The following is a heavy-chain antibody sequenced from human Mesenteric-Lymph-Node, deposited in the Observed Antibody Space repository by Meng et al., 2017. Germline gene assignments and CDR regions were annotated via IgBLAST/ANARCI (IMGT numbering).Heavy chain of an antibody. CDR3: ARGTTYGDYRYYFDY. J-gene: IGHJ4*02. Sequence: SVKVSCKASGGTFSSYAISWVRQAPGQGLEWMGGIIPIFGTANYAQKFQGRVTITADKSTSTAYMELSSLRSEDTAVYYCARGTTYGDYRYYFDYWGQGTLVTVSS. V-gene: IGHV1-69*06. CDR2: IIPIFGTA. CDR1: GGTFSSYA. D-gene: IGHD4-17*01.